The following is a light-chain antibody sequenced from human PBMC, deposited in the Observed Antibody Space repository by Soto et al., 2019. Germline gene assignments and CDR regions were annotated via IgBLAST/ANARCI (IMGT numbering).Light chain of an antibody. J-gene: IGLJ2*01. Sequence: QSVLTQPPSLSAAPGQKVTISCSGSSSNIGNNYVSWYQQLPGTAPKLLIYDNNKRPSGIPDRFSGSQSGTSATLGITGLQTGDEADYYCGTWDSSLSAGVFGGGTKLTVL. CDR2: DNN. CDR3: GTWDSSLSAGV. V-gene: IGLV1-51*01. CDR1: SSNIGNNY.